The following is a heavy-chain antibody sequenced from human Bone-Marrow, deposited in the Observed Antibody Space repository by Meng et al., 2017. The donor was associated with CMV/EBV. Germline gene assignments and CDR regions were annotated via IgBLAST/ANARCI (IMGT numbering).Heavy chain of an antibody. CDR1: GVSLTGSNW. CDR3: ARVGDWGSYLEF. Sequence: SETLSLTCSVSGVSLTGSNWWSWVRQAPGEGLEWIGEIYHTGRTNYNPSLESRLTMSVDKSKNEFSLTVTSLTAADTAVYFCARVGDWGSYLEFWGQGALVTASS. D-gene: IGHD3-16*02. CDR2: IYHTGRT. J-gene: IGHJ4*02. V-gene: IGHV4-4*02.